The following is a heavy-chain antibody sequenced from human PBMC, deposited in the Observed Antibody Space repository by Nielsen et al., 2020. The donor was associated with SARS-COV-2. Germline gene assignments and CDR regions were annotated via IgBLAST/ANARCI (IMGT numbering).Heavy chain of an antibody. CDR1: GGSISSGGYY. Sequence: SETLSLTCTVSGGSISSGGYYWSWIRQHPGKGLEWIGYIYYSGSTYYNPSLKSRVTISVDTSKNQFSLKLSSVTAADTAVYYCARVLPSQGYCSGGSCYGEDYWGQGTLVTVPS. J-gene: IGHJ4*02. CDR2: IYYSGST. V-gene: IGHV4-31*03. CDR3: ARVLPSQGYCSGGSCYGEDY. D-gene: IGHD2-15*01.